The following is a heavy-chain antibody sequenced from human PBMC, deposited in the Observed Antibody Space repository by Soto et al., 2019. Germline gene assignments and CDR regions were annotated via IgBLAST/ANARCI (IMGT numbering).Heavy chain of an antibody. V-gene: IGHV1-18*04. D-gene: IGHD3-3*01. J-gene: IGHJ5*02. Sequence: QVPLVQSGAEVKKPGASVKVSCKASGYTFTSYGISWVRQAPGQGLEWMGWISAYNGNTNYAQKLQGRVTMTTNTSTSTAYMELRSLRSDYTAVYYCARANLFWSGHNWFDPWGQGTLVTVSS. CDR2: ISAYNGNT. CDR1: GYTFTSYG. CDR3: ARANLFWSGHNWFDP.